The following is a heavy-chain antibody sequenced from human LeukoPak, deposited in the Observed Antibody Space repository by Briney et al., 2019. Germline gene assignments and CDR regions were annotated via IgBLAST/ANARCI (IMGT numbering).Heavy chain of an antibody. CDR2: ISSSSSYI. CDR1: GFTFSSYS. J-gene: IGHJ3*02. Sequence: GGSLRLSCAASGFTFSSYSMNWVRQAPGKGLEWVSSISSSSSYIYYADSVKGRFTISRDNAKNSLYLQMNSLRAEDTAVYYCARGGVNYDILTGIDAFDIWGQGTMVTVSS. V-gene: IGHV3-21*01. D-gene: IGHD3-9*01. CDR3: ARGGVNYDILTGIDAFDI.